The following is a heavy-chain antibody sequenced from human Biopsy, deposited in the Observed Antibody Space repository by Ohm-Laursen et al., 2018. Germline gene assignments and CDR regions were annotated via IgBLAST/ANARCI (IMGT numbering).Heavy chain of an antibody. J-gene: IGHJ4*02. D-gene: IGHD2-15*01. Sequence: PSETLSLTCAVFGKTFSDYQWSWIRQPPGKGLEWIGQINRAGTTNYNPSLKSRVSISADASKYEFSLRLTSVTAADTAVYLCGNEVHGRDYWGLGAQVTVSS. CDR3: GNEVHGRDY. CDR1: GKTFSDYQ. CDR2: INRAGTT. V-gene: IGHV4-34*08.